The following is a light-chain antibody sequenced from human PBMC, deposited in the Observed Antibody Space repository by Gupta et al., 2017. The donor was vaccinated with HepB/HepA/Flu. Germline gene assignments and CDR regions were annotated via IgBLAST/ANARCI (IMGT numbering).Light chain of an antibody. CDR1: SSDVGVYNY. V-gene: IGLV2-14*03. CDR2: DVS. J-gene: IGLJ2*01. Sequence: QSALTQPASVSGSPGQSLTISCTGTSSDVGVYNYVSWYKQHPGKAPKLMIYDVSNRPSGVSNRFSGSKSGDTASLTISGLQAEDDADYYCSSYTSSSPVVFGGGTKLTVL. CDR3: SSYTSSSPVV.